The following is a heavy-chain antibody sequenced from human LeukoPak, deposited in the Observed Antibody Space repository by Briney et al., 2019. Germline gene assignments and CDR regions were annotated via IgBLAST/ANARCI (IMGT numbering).Heavy chain of an antibody. J-gene: IGHJ4*02. Sequence: SETLSLTCTVSGGSISSSSYYWGWIRQPPGTGLEWIGSIYYSGSTYYNPSLKSRVTISVDTSKNQFSLKLSSVTAADTAVYYCARTYGDGYNFGYFDYWGQGTLVTVSS. CDR1: GGSISSSSYY. CDR2: IYYSGST. V-gene: IGHV4-39*01. CDR3: ARTYGDGYNFGYFDY. D-gene: IGHD5-24*01.